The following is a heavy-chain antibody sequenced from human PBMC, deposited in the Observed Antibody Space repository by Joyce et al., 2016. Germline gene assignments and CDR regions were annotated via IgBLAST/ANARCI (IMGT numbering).Heavy chain of an antibody. CDR2: VYRDGSA. V-gene: IGHV4-55*08. CDR1: GASLVSYKW. J-gene: IGHJ4*02. D-gene: IGHD3-16*01. CDR3: AKDMGGGSLDF. Sequence: HLKESGPGLVKPSETLSLTCSVSGASLVSYKWWAWGRQPPGKEMQGIGEVYRDGSAIKGPVLRGRISMSIDTAKNEFYLNLGSGTAADTATYYCAKDMGGGSLDFWGQGTLVSVSS.